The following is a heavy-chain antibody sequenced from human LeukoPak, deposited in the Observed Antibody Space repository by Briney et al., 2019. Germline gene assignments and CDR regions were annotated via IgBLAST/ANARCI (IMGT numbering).Heavy chain of an antibody. J-gene: IGHJ4*02. V-gene: IGHV3-23*01. D-gene: IGHD3-22*01. Sequence: GGSLRLSCAASGFTFSSYGMSWVRQAPGKGLEWVSAIRGSGGSTYYADSVKGRFTISRDNSKNTLYLQMNSLRAEDTAVYYCARVWANYYDSSGHFDYWGQGTLVTVSS. CDR1: GFTFSSYG. CDR3: ARVWANYYDSSGHFDY. CDR2: IRGSGGST.